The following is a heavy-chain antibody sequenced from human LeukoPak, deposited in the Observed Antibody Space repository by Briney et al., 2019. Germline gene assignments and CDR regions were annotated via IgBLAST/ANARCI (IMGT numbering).Heavy chain of an antibody. D-gene: IGHD3-22*01. CDR3: AGLVGRYSSGLYYYYFDY. CDR2: IYHTGSA. J-gene: IGHJ4*02. Sequence: SGTLSLTCAVSGGSISSSNWWSWVRQSPGTGLEWIGKIYHTGSANYNPSVKSRVTISIDKSKNQFFLNLSSVTAADTAVYYCAGLVGRYSSGLYYYYFDYWGQGTLVTVSS. CDR1: GGSISSSNW. V-gene: IGHV4-4*02.